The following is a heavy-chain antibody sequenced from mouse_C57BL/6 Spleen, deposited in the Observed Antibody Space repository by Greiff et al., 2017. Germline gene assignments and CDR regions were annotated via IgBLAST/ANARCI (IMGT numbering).Heavy chain of an antibody. V-gene: IGHV5-17*01. CDR3: AREGLDYYGMDY. CDR1: GFTFSDYG. J-gene: IGHJ4*01. Sequence: EVMLVESGGGLVKPGGSLKLSCAASGFTFSDYGMHWVRQAPEKGLEWVAYISSGSSTIYYADTVKGRFTISRDNAKNTLFLQMTSLRSEDTAMYYCAREGLDYYGMDYWGQGTSVTVSS. CDR2: ISSGSSTI.